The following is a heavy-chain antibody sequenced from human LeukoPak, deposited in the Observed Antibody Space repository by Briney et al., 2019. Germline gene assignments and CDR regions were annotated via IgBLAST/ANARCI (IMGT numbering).Heavy chain of an antibody. CDR3: ASNLDGYIGR. CDR2: INHSGST. V-gene: IGHV4-34*01. D-gene: IGHD5-24*01. CDR1: GGSFSGYY. J-gene: IGHJ4*02. Sequence: SETLSLTCAVCGGSFSGYYWSWIRQPPGKGLEWIGEINHSGSTNYNPSLKSRVTISVDTSKNQFSLKLSSVAAADTAVYYCASNLDGYIGRWGQGTLVTVSS.